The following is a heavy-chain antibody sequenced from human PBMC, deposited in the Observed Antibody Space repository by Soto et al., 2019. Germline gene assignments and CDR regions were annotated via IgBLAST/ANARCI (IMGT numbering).Heavy chain of an antibody. CDR3: ARDFWGSLAY. Sequence: SETLSLTCTVSGASVSSWSFQWSWIRQAPGKGLEWIGYFSHQGFNNYNPSLKSRITISVDTSKNQFSLKLSSVTAADTAVYYCARDFWGSLAYWGQGTLVTVSS. D-gene: IGHD7-27*01. J-gene: IGHJ4*02. CDR1: GASVSSWSFQ. CDR2: FSHQGFN. V-gene: IGHV4-61*01.